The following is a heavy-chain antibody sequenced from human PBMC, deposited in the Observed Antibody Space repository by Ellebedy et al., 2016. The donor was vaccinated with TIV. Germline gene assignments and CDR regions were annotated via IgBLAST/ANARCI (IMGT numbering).Heavy chain of an antibody. CDR1: GSTFTNYW. J-gene: IGHJ5*02. D-gene: IGHD6-19*01. CDR3: ARMVYGSGWDGYFDP. Sequence: GGSLRLSCKTSGSTFTNYWIAWVRQRPGKGLEWMGFIYPRDSDTRYSPSSQGQVTISADKSSNTAYLQWRSLKASDTAVYYCARMVYGSGWDGYFDPWGQGTLVTVSS. V-gene: IGHV5-51*01. CDR2: IYPRDSDT.